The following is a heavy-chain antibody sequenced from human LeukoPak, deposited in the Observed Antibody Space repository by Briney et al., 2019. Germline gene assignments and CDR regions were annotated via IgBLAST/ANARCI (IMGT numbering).Heavy chain of an antibody. V-gene: IGHV3-21*01. Sequence: GGSLRLSCAASGFTFSSYSMNWVRQAPGKGLEWVSSISSSSSYIYYADSVKGRFTISRDNAKNSLYLQMNSLRAEDTAVYYCARENYGSGAIVDYWGQGTLVTVSS. J-gene: IGHJ4*02. CDR2: ISSSSSYI. D-gene: IGHD3-10*01. CDR3: ARENYGSGAIVDY. CDR1: GFTFSSYS.